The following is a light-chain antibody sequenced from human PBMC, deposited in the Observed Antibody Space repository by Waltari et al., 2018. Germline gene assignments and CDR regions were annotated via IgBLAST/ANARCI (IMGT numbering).Light chain of an antibody. CDR1: QSVSSSY. CDR2: GAS. Sequence: EIVLTQSPGTLSLSPGERATLSGRASQSVSSSYLAWYQQKPGQAPRLLIYGASSRATGIPDRFSGSGSGTDFTLTISRLEPEDFAVYYCQQYGSSITFGQGTRLEIK. V-gene: IGKV3-20*01. J-gene: IGKJ5*01. CDR3: QQYGSSIT.